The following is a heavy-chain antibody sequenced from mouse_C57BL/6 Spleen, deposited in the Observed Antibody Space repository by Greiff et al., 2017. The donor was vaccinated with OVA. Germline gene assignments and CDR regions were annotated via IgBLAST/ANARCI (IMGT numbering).Heavy chain of an antibody. CDR1: GYAFSSSW. V-gene: IGHV1-82*01. CDR3: ARDSAGYVDY. D-gene: IGHD3-2*02. CDR2: IYPGDGDT. Sequence: VQLQQSGPELVKPGASVKISCKASGYAFSSSWMNWVKQRPGKGLEWIGRIYPGDGDTNYNGKFKGKATLTADKSSSTAYMQLSSLTSEDSAVYFCARDSAGYVDYWGQGTTLTVSS. J-gene: IGHJ2*01.